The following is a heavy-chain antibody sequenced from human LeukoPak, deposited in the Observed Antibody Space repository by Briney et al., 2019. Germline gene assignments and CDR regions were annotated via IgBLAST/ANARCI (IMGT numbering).Heavy chain of an antibody. Sequence: KPSETLSLTCTVSGGSLSSYYWSWMRQSPGKGLEWIGYVYYSGSTNYNPALKSRVTISLDTSENQFSLTLSPVTAADTAVYYCAREANSPTARYWYFDLWGRGTQVTVSS. CDR2: VYYSGST. CDR1: GGSLSSYY. D-gene: IGHD2-21*01. V-gene: IGHV4-59*01. CDR3: AREANSPTARYWYFDL. J-gene: IGHJ2*01.